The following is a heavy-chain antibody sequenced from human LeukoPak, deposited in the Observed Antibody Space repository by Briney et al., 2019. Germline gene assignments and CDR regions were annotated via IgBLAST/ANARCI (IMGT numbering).Heavy chain of an antibody. CDR2: MYSRGST. CDR1: GGSISTTSYY. Sequence: SETLSLTCTASGGSISTTSYYWGWIRQSPGMGLECLGYMYSRGSTFDNPSLKSRVTISVDISKNQFSLRLTSMTAADTAIYYCARGPGGTTDNFDYWGQGTLVTVSS. CDR3: ARGPGGTTDNFDY. D-gene: IGHD4-17*01. J-gene: IGHJ4*02. V-gene: IGHV4-39*07.